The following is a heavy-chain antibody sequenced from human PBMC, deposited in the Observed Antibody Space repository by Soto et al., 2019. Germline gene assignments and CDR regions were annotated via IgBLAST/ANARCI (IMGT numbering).Heavy chain of an antibody. CDR3: ARDLGRTAAGYYYYYAMDV. J-gene: IGHJ6*02. V-gene: IGHV3-7*01. CDR1: GFTFSNYW. CDR2: IKQDGSEK. Sequence: LRLSCAASGFTFSNYWMNWVRQAPGKGLEWVANIKQDGSEKYFVDSVKGRFTISRDNAKNSLYLQMNSLRAEDTAVYYCARDLGRTAAGYYYYYAMDVWGQGTTVTVSS. D-gene: IGHD2-2*01.